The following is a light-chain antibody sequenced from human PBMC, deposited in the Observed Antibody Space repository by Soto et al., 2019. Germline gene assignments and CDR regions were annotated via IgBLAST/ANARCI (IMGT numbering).Light chain of an antibody. Sequence: EIVLTQSPATLSVSPGERVTLSCRTSQSLTRNLAWYQPKPGQSPRLLIYGASARATGIPDRFSGGGSGAEYTRTISSLQSEDFAGYEYQQIGKWSRRFSEGTKVDI. CDR1: QSLTRN. V-gene: IGKV3-15*01. J-gene: IGKJ1*01. CDR3: QQIGKWSRR. CDR2: GAS.